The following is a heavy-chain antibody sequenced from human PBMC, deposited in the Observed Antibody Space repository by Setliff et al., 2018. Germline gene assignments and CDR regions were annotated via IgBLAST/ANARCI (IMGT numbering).Heavy chain of an antibody. Sequence: ASVKVSCKASGYSFTSYDINWVRLAAGQGLEWMGWVSPMDDGKPGYAQKFQGRVTITWVTSISTAYMELSSMGSEDTAVYYCVRVTSGRLDFDYWGQGTPVTVSS. CDR1: GYSFTSYD. CDR3: VRVTSGRLDFDY. V-gene: IGHV1-8*01. J-gene: IGHJ4*02. D-gene: IGHD6-19*01. CDR2: VSPMDDGKP.